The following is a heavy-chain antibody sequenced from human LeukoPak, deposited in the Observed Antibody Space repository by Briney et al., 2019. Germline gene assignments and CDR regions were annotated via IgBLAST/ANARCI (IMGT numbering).Heavy chain of an antibody. CDR2: IYYSGST. J-gene: IGHJ4*02. CDR1: GGSISSSSYY. D-gene: IGHD3-22*01. Sequence: KPSETLSLTCTVSGGSISSSSYYWGWIRQPPGKGLEWIGSIYYSGSTYYNPSLKSRVTICVDTSKNQFSLKLSSVTAADTAVYYCAQGRYYDSSDYWGQGTLVTVSS. V-gene: IGHV4-39*01. CDR3: AQGRYYDSSDY.